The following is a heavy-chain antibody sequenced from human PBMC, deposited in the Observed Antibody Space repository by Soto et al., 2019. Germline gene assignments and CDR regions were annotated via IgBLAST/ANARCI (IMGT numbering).Heavy chain of an antibody. D-gene: IGHD2-15*01. CDR1: GFTFSSYA. V-gene: IGHV3-30*09. CDR2: ISYGGSNK. J-gene: IGHJ6*02. Sequence: GGSLRLSCAASGFTFSSYAMHWVRQAPGKGLEWVAVISYGGSNKYYADSVKGRFAISRDNSKNTLYLQMNSLRAEDTAVYYCARDIVVVVAATLADYYYYYGMDVWGQGTTVTVSS. CDR3: ARDIVVVVAATLADYYYYYGMDV.